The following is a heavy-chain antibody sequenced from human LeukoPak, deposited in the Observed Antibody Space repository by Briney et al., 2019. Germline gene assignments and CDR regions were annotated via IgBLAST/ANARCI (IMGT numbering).Heavy chain of an antibody. J-gene: IGHJ3*02. Sequence: SETLSLTCTVSGGSISSYYWSWIRQPAGKGLEWIGRIYTSGSTSYNPSLKSRVTMSVDTSKNQFSLKLSSVTAADTAVYYCAREAVADVHDAFDIWGQGTMVTVSS. CDR3: AREAVADVHDAFDI. D-gene: IGHD6-19*01. V-gene: IGHV4-4*07. CDR2: IYTSGST. CDR1: GGSISSYY.